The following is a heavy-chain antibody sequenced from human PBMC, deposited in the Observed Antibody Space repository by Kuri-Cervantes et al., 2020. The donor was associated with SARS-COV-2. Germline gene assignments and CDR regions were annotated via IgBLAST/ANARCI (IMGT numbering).Heavy chain of an antibody. V-gene: IGHV4-31*03. Sequence: SETLSLTCTVSGGSISSGGYYWSWIRQHPGKGLEWIGYIYYSGSTYYNPSLKSRVTISVDTSKNQFSLKLSSVTAADTAVYYCARDSGIAAAGFQGGVAFDIWGQGTMVTVSS. D-gene: IGHD6-13*01. CDR2: IYYSGST. CDR3: ARDSGIAAAGFQGGVAFDI. CDR1: GGSISSGGYY. J-gene: IGHJ3*02.